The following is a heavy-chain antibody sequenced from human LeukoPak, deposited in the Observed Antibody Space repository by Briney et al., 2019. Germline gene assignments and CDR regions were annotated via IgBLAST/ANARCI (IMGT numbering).Heavy chain of an antibody. J-gene: IGHJ4*02. V-gene: IGHV1-18*01. Sequence: ASVKVSCKASGYAFTNYAISWVRQAPGQGLEWMGWISVYNGDTNYAQKLQGRVTMTADTSTTTAYMELRSLRSDDTAVYYCARGYCSSATCRHFDYWGQGALVTVSS. CDR2: ISVYNGDT. D-gene: IGHD2-2*01. CDR1: GYAFTNYA. CDR3: ARGYCSSATCRHFDY.